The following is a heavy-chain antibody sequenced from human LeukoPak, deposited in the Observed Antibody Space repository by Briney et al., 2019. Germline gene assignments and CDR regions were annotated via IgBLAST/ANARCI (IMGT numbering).Heavy chain of an antibody. CDR1: GGTFSSYA. CDR2: IIPIFGTA. Sequence: GASVTVSCKASGGTFSSYAISWVRQAPGQGLEWMGGIIPIFGTANYAQKFQGRVTITADESTSTAYMELSSLRSEDTAVYYCARGTRCGGDCLYYYYGMDVWGQGTTVTVSS. J-gene: IGHJ6*02. D-gene: IGHD2-21*02. V-gene: IGHV1-69*13. CDR3: ARGTRCGGDCLYYYYGMDV.